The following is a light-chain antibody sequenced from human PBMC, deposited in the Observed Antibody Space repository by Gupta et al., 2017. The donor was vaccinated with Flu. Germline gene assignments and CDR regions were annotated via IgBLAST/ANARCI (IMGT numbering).Light chain of an antibody. CDR2: WAS. CDR1: LSVLYSSNNKNY. Sequence: DIVKTQSPYSLADSLGERATINGKSSLSVLYSSNNKNYLAWYQQKPGQPPKLLIYWASTRESGVPDRFSGSGSGTDFTLTISSLLAEDVAVYYCQQYYSTLWTFGQGTKVEIK. CDR3: QQYYSTLWT. V-gene: IGKV4-1*01. J-gene: IGKJ1*01.